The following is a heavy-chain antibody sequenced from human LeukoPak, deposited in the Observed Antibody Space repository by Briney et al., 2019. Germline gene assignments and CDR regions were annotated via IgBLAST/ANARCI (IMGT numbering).Heavy chain of an antibody. D-gene: IGHD2-21*02. J-gene: IGHJ4*02. CDR2: IYPGDSDT. Sequence: GESLKTSCKGSGYSFRNYWIGWVRQMAGKGLEWMGIIYPGDSDTRYSPSFQGQVTISADKSISTAYLQWSSLKASDPAMYYCARRSYCGGDCYSDYWGQGTLVTVSS. CDR1: GYSFRNYW. V-gene: IGHV5-51*01. CDR3: ARRSYCGGDCYSDY.